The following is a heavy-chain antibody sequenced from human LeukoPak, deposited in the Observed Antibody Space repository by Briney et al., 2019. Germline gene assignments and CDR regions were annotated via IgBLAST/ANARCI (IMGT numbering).Heavy chain of an antibody. CDR2: VRYDGTTN. CDR3: AKGGPSVAATFDH. Sequence: GGSLRLSCATSQFTFNKYGMHWVRQAPGRGLEWVAFVRYDGTTNQYSDSVKSRFFISGDSSRDMLFLRMNNLSSDDTAVYYCAKGGPSVAATFDHWGQGTRVIVSS. D-gene: IGHD6-19*01. J-gene: IGHJ4*02. V-gene: IGHV3-30*02. CDR1: QFTFNKYG.